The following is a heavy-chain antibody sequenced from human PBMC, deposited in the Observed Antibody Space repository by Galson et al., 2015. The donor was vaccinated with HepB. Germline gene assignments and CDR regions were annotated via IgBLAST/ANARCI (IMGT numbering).Heavy chain of an antibody. V-gene: IGHV3-15*01. CDR3: TTAPPHYDFWSGYLVYFDY. CDR1: GFTFSNAW. Sequence: SLRLSCAASGFTFSNAWMSWVRQAPGKGLEWVGRIKSKTDGGTTDYAAPVKGRFTTSRDDSKNTLYLQMNSLKTEDTAVYYCTTAPPHYDFWSGYLVYFDYWGQGTLVTVSS. CDR2: IKSKTDGGTT. J-gene: IGHJ4*02. D-gene: IGHD3-3*01.